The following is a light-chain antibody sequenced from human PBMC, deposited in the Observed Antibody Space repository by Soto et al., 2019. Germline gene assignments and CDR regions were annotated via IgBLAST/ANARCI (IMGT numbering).Light chain of an antibody. CDR3: QSYDSTLSARYG. J-gene: IGLJ1*01. CDR1: SSNIGANYD. Sequence: QSVLTQPPSVSGAPGQRVTISCTGSSSNIGANYDVHWYQQRPGTAPKLLIFGNSNRPSGVPDRFSGSKSGTSASLAITGLQAEDEGDYYCQSYDSTLSARYGFGTGTRSPS. V-gene: IGLV1-40*01. CDR2: GNS.